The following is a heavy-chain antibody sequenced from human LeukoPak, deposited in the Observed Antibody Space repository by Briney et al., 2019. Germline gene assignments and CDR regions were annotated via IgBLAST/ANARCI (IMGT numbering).Heavy chain of an antibody. V-gene: IGHV1-2*02. Sequence: ASVKVSCTASGYTFTGYYMHWVRQAPGQGLEWMGWINPNSGGTNYAQKFQGRVTMTRDTSISTAYMELSRLRSDDTAVYYCARDQRPYYYGSGSYDPSFDYWGQGTLVTVSS. CDR1: GYTFTGYY. D-gene: IGHD3-10*01. J-gene: IGHJ4*02. CDR2: INPNSGGT. CDR3: ARDQRPYYYGSGSYDPSFDY.